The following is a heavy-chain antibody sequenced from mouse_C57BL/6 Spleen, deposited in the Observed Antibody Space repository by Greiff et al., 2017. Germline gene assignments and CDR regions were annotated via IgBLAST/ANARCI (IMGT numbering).Heavy chain of an antibody. CDR2: IYPRSGNT. Sequence: VQVVESGAELARPGASVKLSCKASGYTFTSYGISWVKQRTGQGLEWIGEIYPRSGNTYYNEKFKGKATLTADKSSSTAYMELRSLTSEVSAVYFCARGDYDEKGYFDYWGQGTTLTVSS. CDR3: ARGDYDEKGYFDY. CDR1: GYTFTSYG. J-gene: IGHJ2*01. V-gene: IGHV1-81*01. D-gene: IGHD2-4*01.